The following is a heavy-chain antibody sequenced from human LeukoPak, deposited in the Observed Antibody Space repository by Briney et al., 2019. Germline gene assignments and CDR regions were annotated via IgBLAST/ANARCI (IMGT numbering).Heavy chain of an antibody. CDR1: GGSISSYY. Sequence: SETLSLTCTVSGGSISSYYWSWIRQPPGKGLEWIGYIYYSGSTNYNPSLKSRVTISVDTSKNQFSLKLSSVTAADTAVYFCAREETTGLYFDYWGQGTLVTVSS. CDR3: AREETTGLYFDY. CDR2: IYYSGST. J-gene: IGHJ4*02. D-gene: IGHD1-14*01. V-gene: IGHV4-59*12.